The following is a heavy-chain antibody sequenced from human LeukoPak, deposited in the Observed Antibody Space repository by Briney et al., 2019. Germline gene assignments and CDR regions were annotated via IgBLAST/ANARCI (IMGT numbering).Heavy chain of an antibody. Sequence: GRSLRLSCVASGFTFDDYGMHWVRQPPGKGPEWVSGVSWNGDIIGYADSVKGRFTVSRDNAKNSLYLQMNSARPEDTALYYCATGGFRGYYYYYYIDLWGKGTTVTVSS. J-gene: IGHJ6*03. D-gene: IGHD3-16*01. CDR3: ATGGFRGYYYYYYIDL. CDR1: GFTFDDYG. CDR2: VSWNGDII. V-gene: IGHV3-9*01.